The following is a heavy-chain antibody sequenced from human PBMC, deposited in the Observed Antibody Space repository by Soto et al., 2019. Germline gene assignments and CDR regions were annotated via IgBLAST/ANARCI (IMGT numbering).Heavy chain of an antibody. Sequence: QVQLQESGPGLVKPSQTLSLTCTVSGGSISSGGYYWSWIRQHPGKGLEWIGYIYYSGSTYYNPSLKSRVTISVDTSKNQFSLKLSSVTAADTAVYYCARSEVVRQTPLGGFDYWGQGTLVTVSS. J-gene: IGHJ4*02. V-gene: IGHV4-31*03. CDR1: GGSISSGGYY. CDR3: ARSEVVRQTPLGGFDY. D-gene: IGHD2-2*01. CDR2: IYYSGST.